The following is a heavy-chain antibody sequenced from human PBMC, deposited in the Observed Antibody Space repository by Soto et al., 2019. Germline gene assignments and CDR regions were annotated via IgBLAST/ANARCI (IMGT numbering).Heavy chain of an antibody. CDR1: GFTFSSYA. V-gene: IGHV3-23*01. CDR2: ISGSGGST. CDR3: ANSLVVSYYFDY. Sequence: XGSLRLSFAASGFTFSSYAMSWVGQAPGKGLEWVSAISGSGGSTYYADSVKGRFTISRDNSKNTLYLQMNSLRAEDTAVYYCANSLVVSYYFDYWGQGTLVTVSS. D-gene: IGHD2-15*01. J-gene: IGHJ4*02.